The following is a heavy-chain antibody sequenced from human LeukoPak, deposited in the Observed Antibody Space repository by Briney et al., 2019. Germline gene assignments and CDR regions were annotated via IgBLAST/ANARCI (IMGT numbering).Heavy chain of an antibody. CDR2: ISSSGSTI. Sequence: PGGSLRLSCAASGFTFSSYSMNWVRQAPGKGLQWVSYISSSGSTIYYADSVKGRFTISRDNAKNSLYLQMNSLRAEDTAVYYCARDPPSGSYYSGAFDIWGQGTMVTVSS. J-gene: IGHJ3*02. CDR1: GFTFSSYS. V-gene: IGHV3-48*04. D-gene: IGHD1-26*01. CDR3: ARDPPSGSYYSGAFDI.